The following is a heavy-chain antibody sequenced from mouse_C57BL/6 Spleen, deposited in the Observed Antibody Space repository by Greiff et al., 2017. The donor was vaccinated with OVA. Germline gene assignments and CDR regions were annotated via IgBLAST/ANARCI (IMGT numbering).Heavy chain of an antibody. CDR1: GFTFSSYG. D-gene: IGHD2-5*01. CDR2: ISSGGSYT. J-gene: IGHJ2*01. Sequence: DVHLVESGGDLVKPGGSLKLSCAASGFTFSSYGMSWVRQTPDKRLEWVATISSGGSYTYYPDSVKGRFTISRDNAKNTLYLQMSSLKSEDTAMYYCARDSNYEEDYFDYWGQGTTLTVSS. CDR3: ARDSNYEEDYFDY. V-gene: IGHV5-6*01.